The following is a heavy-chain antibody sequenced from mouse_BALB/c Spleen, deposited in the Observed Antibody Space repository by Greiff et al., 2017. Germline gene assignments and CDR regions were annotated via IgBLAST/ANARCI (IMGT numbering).Heavy chain of an antibody. CDR1: GFTFSDYG. V-gene: IGHV5-15*02. J-gene: IGHJ2*01. CDR2: ISNLAYSI. CDR3: ARDRYGNSFDY. D-gene: IGHD2-1*01. Sequence: EVMLVESGGGLVQPGGSRKLSCAASGFTFSDYGMAWVRQAPGKGPEWVAFISNLAYSIYYADTVTGRFTISRENAKNTLYLEMSSLRSEDTAMYYCARDRYGNSFDYWGQGTTLTVSS.